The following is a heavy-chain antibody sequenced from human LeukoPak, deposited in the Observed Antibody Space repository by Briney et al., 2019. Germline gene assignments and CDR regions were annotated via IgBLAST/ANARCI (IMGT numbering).Heavy chain of an antibody. CDR1: GFTFSSYW. CDR2: ISSDGSST. Sequence: GGSLRLSCAASGFTFSSYWMHWVRQAPGRGLVWVSRISSDGSSTIYADSVKGRFTISRDNARNTLYLQMNRLRAEDTAVYYCARDWGGYGPTSHDYWGQGTLVTVSS. D-gene: IGHD3-16*01. V-gene: IGHV3-74*01. J-gene: IGHJ4*02. CDR3: ARDWGGYGPTSHDY.